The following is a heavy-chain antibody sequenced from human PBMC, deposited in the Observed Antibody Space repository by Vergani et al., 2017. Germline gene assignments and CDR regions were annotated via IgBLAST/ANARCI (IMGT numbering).Heavy chain of an antibody. D-gene: IGHD3-10*01. V-gene: IGHV3-30-3*01. CDR2: ISYDGSNK. CDR3: ARELXFGARPSRTNGYNWFDP. Sequence: QVQLVESGGGVVQPGRSLRLSCAASGFTFSSYAMHWVRQAPGKGLEWVAVISYDGSNKYYADSVKGRFTISRDNSKTTLYLQMNSLRAEDTAVYYCARELXFGARPSRTNGYNWFDPWGQGTLVTVSS. CDR1: GFTFSSYA. J-gene: IGHJ5*02.